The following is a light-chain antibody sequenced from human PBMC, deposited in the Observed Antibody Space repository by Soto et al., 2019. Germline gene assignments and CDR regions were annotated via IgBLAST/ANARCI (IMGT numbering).Light chain of an antibody. Sequence: DIVMTQSPDSLAVSLGERATINCKSSQSVLYSPNNNNYLAWYQQKPGQPPKLLIYWASTRESGVPDRFSGSGSGTDFTLTIGSLQAEDVAVYYCQQYYSTPHTFGQGTKLEIK. CDR2: WAS. CDR1: QSVLYSPNNNNY. CDR3: QQYYSTPHT. J-gene: IGKJ2*01. V-gene: IGKV4-1*01.